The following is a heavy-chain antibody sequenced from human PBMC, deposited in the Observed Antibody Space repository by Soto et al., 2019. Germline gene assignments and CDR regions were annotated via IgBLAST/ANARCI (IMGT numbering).Heavy chain of an antibody. J-gene: IGHJ4*02. Sequence: SETLSLTCAVYGGSFSGYYWSWIRQPPGKGLEWIGEINHSGSTNYNPSLKSRVTISVDTSKNQFSLKLSSVTAADTAVYYCAGGFRPAAITPYFDYWGQGTLVTVSS. V-gene: IGHV4-34*01. CDR2: INHSGST. CDR1: GGSFSGYY. D-gene: IGHD2-2*01. CDR3: AGGFRPAAITPYFDY.